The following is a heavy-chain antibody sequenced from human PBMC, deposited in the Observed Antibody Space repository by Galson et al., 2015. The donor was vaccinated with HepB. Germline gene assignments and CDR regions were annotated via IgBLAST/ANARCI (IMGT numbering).Heavy chain of an antibody. CDR2: ISYDGSNK. Sequence: SLRLSCAASGFTFSSYAMHWVRQAPGKGLEWVAVISYDGSNKYYADSVKGRFTISRDNAKNTLYLQMNSLRAEDTAVYYCARVGIAVAGTSGGFDYWGQGSLVTVSS. CDR3: ARVGIAVAGTSGGFDY. V-gene: IGHV3-30*04. D-gene: IGHD6-19*01. J-gene: IGHJ4*02. CDR1: GFTFSSYA.